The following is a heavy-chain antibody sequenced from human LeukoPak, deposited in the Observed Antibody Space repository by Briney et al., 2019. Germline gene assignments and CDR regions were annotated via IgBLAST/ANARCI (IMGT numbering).Heavy chain of an antibody. Sequence: PSETLSLTCTVSGGSINSYFWSWIRQPPGKGLEWIGYIYHSGSTYYNPSLKSRVTISVDRSKNQFSLKLSSVTAADTAVYYCARDTLLIGDYYYYYMDVWGKGTTVTVSS. J-gene: IGHJ6*03. CDR3: ARDTLLIGDYYYYYMDV. D-gene: IGHD2-8*01. CDR1: GGSINSYF. V-gene: IGHV4-59*12. CDR2: IYHSGST.